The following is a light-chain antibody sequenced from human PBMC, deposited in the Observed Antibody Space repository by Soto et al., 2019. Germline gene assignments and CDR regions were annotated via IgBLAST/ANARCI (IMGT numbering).Light chain of an antibody. CDR1: QSVSSSY. J-gene: IGKJ5*01. CDR3: QQYGSS. Sequence: EIVLTQSPGTLSLSPGERATLSCRASQSVSSSYLAWYQQKPGQAPRLLIYGASSRATGIPDTFSGSGSGTDFTLTISRLEPEDFAVYYCQQYGSSFGQGTRLEIK. CDR2: GAS. V-gene: IGKV3-20*01.